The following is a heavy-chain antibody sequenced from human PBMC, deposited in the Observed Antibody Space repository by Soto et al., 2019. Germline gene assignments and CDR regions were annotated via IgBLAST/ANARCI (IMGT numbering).Heavy chain of an antibody. CDR2: IFHDGTA. J-gene: IGHJ4*02. CDR3: ASLGYDPRLNYMYFDF. D-gene: IGHD2-2*01. CDR1: GVSLTSCNW. V-gene: IGHV4-4*02. Sequence: SETLSLTCAVSGVSLTSCNWWTWLRQSPQRGLEYIGEIFHDGTANYYPPLERRVAITVDTSMNQFSLKLTSVTAADTAVYFGASLGYDPRLNYMYFDFWGPGTLVTVSS.